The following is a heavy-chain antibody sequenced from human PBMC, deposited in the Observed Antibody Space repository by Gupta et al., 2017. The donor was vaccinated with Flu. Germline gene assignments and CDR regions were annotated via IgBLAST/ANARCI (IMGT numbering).Heavy chain of an antibody. CDR3: VKRDAGVSED. D-gene: IGHD5/OR15-5a*01. CDR2: ISDRGTRA. J-gene: IGHJ1*01. CDR1: GFTFDAYA. Sequence: EVQLLESGGGLVQPGGSLRLSCATSGFTFDAYAMTWVRQAPGKGLKWVSGISDRGTRAAYADSVKGRFTISRDNSKNTLLLQMSSLRAEDTAVYYCVKRDAGVSEDWGPGTLVIVSS. V-gene: IGHV3-23*01.